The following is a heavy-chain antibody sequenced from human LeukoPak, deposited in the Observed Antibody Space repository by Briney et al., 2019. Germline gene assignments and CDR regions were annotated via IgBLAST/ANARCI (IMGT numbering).Heavy chain of an antibody. CDR2: INPNSGGT. J-gene: IGHJ4*02. CDR3: ARGRGFGESRPRVFDY. Sequence: PWASVKVSCKASGYTFTGYYMHWVRQAPGQGLEWMGWINPNSGGTNYAQKFQGWVTMTRDTSISTAYMELSRLRSDDTAVYYCARGRGFGESRPRVFDYWGQGTLVTVSS. CDR1: GYTFTGYY. V-gene: IGHV1-2*04. D-gene: IGHD3-10*01.